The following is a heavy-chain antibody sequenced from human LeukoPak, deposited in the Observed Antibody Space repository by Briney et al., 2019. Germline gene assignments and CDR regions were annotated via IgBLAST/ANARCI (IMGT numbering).Heavy chain of an antibody. CDR1: GGSISSYY. J-gene: IGHJ5*02. CDR3: AREHKEESIAARPSRPRYNWFDP. CDR2: IYYSGST. V-gene: IGHV4-59*12. D-gene: IGHD6-6*01. Sequence: SETLSLTCTVSGGSISSYYWSWIRQPPGKGLEWIGYIYYSGSTNYNPSLKSRVTISVDTSKNQFSLKLSSVTAADTAVYYCAREHKEESIAARPSRPRYNWFDPWGQGTLVTVSS.